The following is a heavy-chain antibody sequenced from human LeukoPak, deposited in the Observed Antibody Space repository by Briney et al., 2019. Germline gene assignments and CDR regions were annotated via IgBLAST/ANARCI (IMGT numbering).Heavy chain of an antibody. J-gene: IGHJ4*02. CDR1: GFTFSAYA. Sequence: GVLRLSCAASGFTFSAYAMHWVRQAPGRGLEYVSGISSNGGSTYYANSVKGRFTMSRDNSKNTLYLQMGSLRAEDMAVYYCARWGSDGLDYWGQGTLVTVSS. CDR3: ARWGSDGLDY. V-gene: IGHV3-64*01. D-gene: IGHD5-24*01. CDR2: ISSNGGST.